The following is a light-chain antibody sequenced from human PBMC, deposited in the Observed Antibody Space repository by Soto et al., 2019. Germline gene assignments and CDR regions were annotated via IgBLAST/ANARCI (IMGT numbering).Light chain of an antibody. CDR1: SSDVGGYNY. CDR3: SSYTSSSTSPFV. V-gene: IGLV2-14*01. CDR2: DVS. Sequence: QSALTQPASVSGSPGQSITISCTGTSSDVGGYNYVSRYQQHPGKAPKLMIYDVSNRPSGVSNRFSGSKSGNTASLTISGLQAEDEADYYCSSYTSSSTSPFVFGTGTKVTVL. J-gene: IGLJ1*01.